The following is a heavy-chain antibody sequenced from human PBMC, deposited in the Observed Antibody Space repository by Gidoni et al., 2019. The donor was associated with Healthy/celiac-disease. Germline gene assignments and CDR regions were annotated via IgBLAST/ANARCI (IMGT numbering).Heavy chain of an antibody. V-gene: IGHV3-23*01. J-gene: IGHJ4*02. CDR2: ISGSGGST. CDR1: GFTFSSYA. Sequence: EVHLLESGGGSVQPGGSLSLSCAASGFTFSSYARSWVRQAPGKGLEWVSAISGSGGSTYYADSVKGRFTISRDNSKNTLYLQMNSLRAEDTAVYYCAKGVDSSGYYLFDYWGQGTLVTVSS. CDR3: AKGVDSSGYYLFDY. D-gene: IGHD3-22*01.